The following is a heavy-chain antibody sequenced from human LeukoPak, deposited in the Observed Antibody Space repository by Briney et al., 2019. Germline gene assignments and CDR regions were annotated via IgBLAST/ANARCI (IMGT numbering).Heavy chain of an antibody. CDR3: ARQIASAGTAGFDF. CDR2: IYSTGST. Sequence: KPSETLSLTCTVPGGSISSYYWSWLRQPAGKGLEWIGRIYSTGSTNYNPSLKSRVTMSVDTSKNQFSLRLRSVTAADTAVYYCARQIASAGTAGFDFWGQGALVTVSS. CDR1: GGSISSYY. J-gene: IGHJ4*02. D-gene: IGHD6-13*01. V-gene: IGHV4-4*07.